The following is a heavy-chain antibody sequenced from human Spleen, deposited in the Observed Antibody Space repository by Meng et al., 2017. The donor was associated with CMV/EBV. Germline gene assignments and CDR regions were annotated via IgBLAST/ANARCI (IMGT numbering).Heavy chain of an antibody. CDR3: AREAAAVWFYYGMDV. CDR1: GFIFSTHW. J-gene: IGHJ6*02. D-gene: IGHD6-25*01. V-gene: IGHV3-7*01. CDR2: IKEDGSAK. Sequence: GGSLRLSCAASGFIFSTHWMSWVRQAPGKGLEWVANIKEDGSAKYYVDSVKGRFSIFRDNAKNSLYLQMNSLRAEDTALYHCAREAAAVWFYYGMDVWGQGTPVTVSS.